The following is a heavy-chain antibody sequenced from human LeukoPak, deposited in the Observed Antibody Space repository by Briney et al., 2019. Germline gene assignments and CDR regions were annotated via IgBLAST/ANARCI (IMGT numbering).Heavy chain of an antibody. Sequence: PGGSLRLSCAASGFTFSSYWMHWVRQAPGKGLVWVSRINSDGSSTSYADSVKGRFTISRDNAKNTLYLQMNSLRAEDTAVYYCARGHRDSGSYTRGYFDYWGQGTLVTVSS. V-gene: IGHV3-74*01. CDR1: GFTFSSYW. CDR2: INSDGSST. J-gene: IGHJ4*02. CDR3: ARGHRDSGSYTRGYFDY. D-gene: IGHD1-26*01.